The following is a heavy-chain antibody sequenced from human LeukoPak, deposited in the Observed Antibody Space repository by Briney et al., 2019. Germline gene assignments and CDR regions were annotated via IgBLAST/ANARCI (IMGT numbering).Heavy chain of an antibody. D-gene: IGHD2/OR15-2a*01. CDR2: INHSGST. CDR3: ARIGFLDAFDI. CDR1: GGSFSGYY. Sequence: SETLSLTCAVYGGSFSGYYWSWIRQPPGKGLEWIGEINHSGSTNYNPSLKSRVTISEDTSKNQFSLKLSSVTAAGTAVYYCARIGFLDAFDIWGQGTMVTVSS. V-gene: IGHV4-34*01. J-gene: IGHJ3*02.